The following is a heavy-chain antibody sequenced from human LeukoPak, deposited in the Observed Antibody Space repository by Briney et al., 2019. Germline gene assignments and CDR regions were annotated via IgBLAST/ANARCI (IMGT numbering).Heavy chain of an antibody. J-gene: IGHJ4*02. CDR2: INHSGST. CDR3: ARTGYFYTTGNFDL. V-gene: IGHV4-34*01. D-gene: IGHD4-17*01. CDR1: GGSFSGFY. Sequence: PSETLSLTCGVYGGSFSGFYWSWIRQPPGKGLEWIGEINHSGSTNYNPSLKSRVTISVDMSNNQFSLKLSSVTAADTAVYYCARTGYFYTTGNFDLWGLGTLVAVSS.